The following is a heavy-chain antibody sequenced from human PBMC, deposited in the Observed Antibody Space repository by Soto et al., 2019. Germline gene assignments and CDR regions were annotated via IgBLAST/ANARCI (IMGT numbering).Heavy chain of an antibody. Sequence: ASVKVSCKASGGTFSSYAISWVRQAPGQGLEWMGGIIPIFGTANYAQKFQGRVTITADKSTSTAYMELSSLRSEDTAVYYCARSDARDQLPPFDIWGQGTMVTVSS. V-gene: IGHV1-69*06. CDR2: IIPIFGTA. CDR1: GGTFSSYA. J-gene: IGHJ3*02. CDR3: ARSDARDQLPPFDI. D-gene: IGHD2-2*01.